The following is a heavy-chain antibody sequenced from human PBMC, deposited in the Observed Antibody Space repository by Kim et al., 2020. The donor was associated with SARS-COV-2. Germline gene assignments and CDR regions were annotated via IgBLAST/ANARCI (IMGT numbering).Heavy chain of an antibody. CDR3: ARQGQYFDV. Sequence: GGSLRLSCAASGFTFRGFWMTWVRQAPGKGLEWLALIKPDGSETYYVDSMRGRLTISRDNAKTSLYLQMDSLRAEDTAMYYCARQGQYFDVWGRGTLVTVSS. J-gene: IGHJ2*01. V-gene: IGHV3-7*03. CDR2: IKPDGSET. CDR1: GFTFRGFW.